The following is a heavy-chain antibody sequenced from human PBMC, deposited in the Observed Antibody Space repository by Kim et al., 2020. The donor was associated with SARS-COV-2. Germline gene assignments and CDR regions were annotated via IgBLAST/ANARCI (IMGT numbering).Heavy chain of an antibody. CDR2: LRGGGYGGTP. Sequence: GGSLRLSCSVSGIRIADYGINWVRQAPGKGLEWVAFLRGGGYGGTPQYAASVKGRFSISRDDSNNVAYLQMNSLKPEDTAVYYCTATKMVLYYFLSWMDVWAKGTTVTVSS. J-gene: IGHJ6*04. V-gene: IGHV3-49*04. CDR1: GIRIADYG. CDR3: TATKMVLYYFLSWMDV. D-gene: IGHD3-10*01.